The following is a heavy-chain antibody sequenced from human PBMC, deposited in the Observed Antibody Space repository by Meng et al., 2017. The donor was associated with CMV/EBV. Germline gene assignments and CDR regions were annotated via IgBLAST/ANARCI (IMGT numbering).Heavy chain of an antibody. J-gene: IGHJ4*02. CDR1: GFTFSGYW. D-gene: IGHD3-3*01. Sequence: GESLKISCAASGFTFSGYWLHWVRQAPGKGLVWVSRINSDWSSKSYADSVKGRFTISRDNAKNTLYLQMNSLRAEDTAVYYCARDAAIFGVVKSTTDYWGQGTLVTVSX. CDR3: ARDAAIFGVVKSTTDY. CDR2: INSDWSSK. V-gene: IGHV3-74*01.